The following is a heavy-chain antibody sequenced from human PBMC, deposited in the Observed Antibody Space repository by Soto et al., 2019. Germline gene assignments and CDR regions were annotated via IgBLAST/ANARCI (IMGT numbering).Heavy chain of an antibody. CDR2: IKSKTDGGTT. CDR1: GFTFSNAW. Sequence: TGGSLRLSCAASGFTFSNAWMNWVRQAPGKGLEWVGRIKSKTDGGTTDFAAPVKGRFTISRDVSKNTLYLQMNSLKTEDTAVYYCTTGRYCSSTSCYLDYYYYGMDVWGQGTTVTVSS. V-gene: IGHV3-15*07. CDR3: TTGRYCSSTSCYLDYYYYGMDV. J-gene: IGHJ6*02. D-gene: IGHD2-2*01.